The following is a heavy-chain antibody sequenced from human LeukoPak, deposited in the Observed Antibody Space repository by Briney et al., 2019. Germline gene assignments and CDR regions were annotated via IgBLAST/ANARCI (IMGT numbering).Heavy chain of an antibody. CDR3: ARDRSVGVLPAPPFDF. Sequence: SETLSLTCIVSGYSISSTYYWGWIRQPPGKGLEWVGSVFHSGNTYYNPSLKSRLTISADTSKNQFSLTLTSVTAADTAVYYCARDRSVGVLPAPPFDFWGQGTLVTVSS. V-gene: IGHV4-38-2*02. D-gene: IGHD6-6*01. J-gene: IGHJ4*02. CDR1: GYSISSTYY. CDR2: VFHSGNT.